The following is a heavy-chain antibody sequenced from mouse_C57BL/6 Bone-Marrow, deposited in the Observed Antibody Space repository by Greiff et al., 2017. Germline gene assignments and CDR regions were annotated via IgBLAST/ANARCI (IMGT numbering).Heavy chain of an antibody. CDR3: TSYYYGSSPYYFDY. V-gene: IGHV14-4*01. CDR2: IDPENGDT. D-gene: IGHD1-1*01. Sequence: DVKLVESGAELVRPGASVKLSCTASGFNIKDDYMHWVKQRPEQGLEWIGWIDPENGDTEYASKFQGKATITADTSSNTAYLQLSSLTSEDTAVYYCTSYYYGSSPYYFDYWGQGTTLTVSS. CDR1: GFNIKDDY. J-gene: IGHJ2*01.